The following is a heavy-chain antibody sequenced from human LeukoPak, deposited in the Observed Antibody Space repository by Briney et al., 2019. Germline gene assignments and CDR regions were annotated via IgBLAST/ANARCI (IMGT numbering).Heavy chain of an antibody. CDR1: GGSFSGYY. V-gene: IGHV4-34*01. Sequence: PSETLSLTCAVYGGSFSGYYWSWIRQPPGKGLEWIGEINHSGSTNYNPSLKSRVTISVDTSKNQFSLKLSSVTAADTAVYYCARDAAVAGTPDWYFDLWGRGTLVTVSS. CDR2: INHSGST. CDR3: ARDAAVAGTPDWYFDL. J-gene: IGHJ2*01. D-gene: IGHD6-19*01.